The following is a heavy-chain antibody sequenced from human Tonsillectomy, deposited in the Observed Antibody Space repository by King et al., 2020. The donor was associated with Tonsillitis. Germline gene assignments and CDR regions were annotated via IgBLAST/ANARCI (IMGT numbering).Heavy chain of an antibody. J-gene: IGHJ4*02. CDR3: AKDLSGGWALDY. Sequence: VQLVESGGGVVQPGRSLRLSCAASGFTFSHYGMHWARQAPGEGLEWVALISYDLGVTNYADSVKGRFTISRDDSTNTLYLHMSSLRAEDTAVYYCAKDLSGGWALDYWGQGTLVTVSS. D-gene: IGHD6-19*01. V-gene: IGHV3-30*18. CDR1: GFTFSHYG. CDR2: ISYDLGVT.